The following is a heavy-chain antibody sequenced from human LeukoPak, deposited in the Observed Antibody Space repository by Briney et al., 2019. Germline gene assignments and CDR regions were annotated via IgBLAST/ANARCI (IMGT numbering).Heavy chain of an antibody. Sequence: PGGPLRLSCAASGFTFSSYWMSWVRQTPGRGLEWAANIKQDGSEKYYVDSVKGRFSISRDNAKNSLYLQMNSLRAEDTAVYYCARGKGLDYWGQGTLVTVSS. CDR1: GFTFSSYW. J-gene: IGHJ4*02. V-gene: IGHV3-7*01. CDR2: IKQDGSEK. CDR3: ARGKGLDY.